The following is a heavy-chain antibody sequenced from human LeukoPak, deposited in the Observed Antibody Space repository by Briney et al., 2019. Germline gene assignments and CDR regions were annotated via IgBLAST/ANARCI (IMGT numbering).Heavy chain of an antibody. Sequence: PGGSLRLSCAASGFTFSSYSMNWVRQAPGKGLEWVSSISSSSSYIYYADSVKGRFTISRDNAKNSLYLQMNSLRAEDTAVYYCARGVAAAAFGDMDVWGQGTTVTVS. CDR3: ARGVAAAAFGDMDV. D-gene: IGHD6-13*01. CDR1: GFTFSSYS. CDR2: ISSSSSYI. J-gene: IGHJ6*02. V-gene: IGHV3-21*01.